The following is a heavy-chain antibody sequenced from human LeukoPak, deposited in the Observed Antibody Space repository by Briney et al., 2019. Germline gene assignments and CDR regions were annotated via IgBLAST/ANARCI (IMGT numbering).Heavy chain of an antibody. CDR1: GYTFTSYD. J-gene: IGHJ6*03. CDR2: MNPNSGNT. CDR3: AKGQGWEHSYYYYYMDV. D-gene: IGHD1-26*01. V-gene: IGHV1-8*01. Sequence: GASVKVSCKASGYTFTSYDINWVRQATGQGLEWMGWMNPNSGNTGYAQKFQGRVTMTRNTSISTAYMELSSLRSEDTAVYYCAKGQGWEHSYYYYYMDVWGKGTTVTISS.